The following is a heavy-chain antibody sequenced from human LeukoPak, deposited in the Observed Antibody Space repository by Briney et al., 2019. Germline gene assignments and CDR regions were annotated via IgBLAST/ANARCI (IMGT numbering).Heavy chain of an antibody. D-gene: IGHD3-10*01. CDR3: ASGSGSYRTPYYYMDV. V-gene: IGHV3-53*01. CDR2: IYSCGST. CDR1: GFTVSSNY. Sequence: GCSLTLSCAASGFTVSSNYMSWVRQAPGKGLNWVSIIYSCGSTYYADSVKGRFTISRDNSKNTLYLQMHSLRAEDTAVYYCASGSGSYRTPYYYMDVWGKGTTVTVSS. J-gene: IGHJ6*03.